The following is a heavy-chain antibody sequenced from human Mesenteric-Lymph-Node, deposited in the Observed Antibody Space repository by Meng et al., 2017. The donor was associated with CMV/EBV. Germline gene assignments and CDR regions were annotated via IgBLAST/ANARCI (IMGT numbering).Heavy chain of an antibody. CDR3: VKGRSYDYYYYAMDV. V-gene: IGHV3-9*03. D-gene: IGHD3-10*01. J-gene: IGHJ6*02. CDR2: INWNSDSI. Sequence: SLKISCAASGFNFDDYAMYWVRPAPGKGLEWVSSINWNSDSIGYADSVKGRFTISRDNAKKSLYLQMNSLRTEDMALYYCVKGRSYDYYYYAMDVWGQGTTVTVSS. CDR1: GFNFDDYA.